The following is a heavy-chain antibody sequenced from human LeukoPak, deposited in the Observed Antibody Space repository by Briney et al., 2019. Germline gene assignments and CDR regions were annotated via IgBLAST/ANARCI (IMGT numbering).Heavy chain of an antibody. D-gene: IGHD3-22*01. Sequence: ASVKVSCKASGYTFTTYYMHWVRQAPGQGLEWMGIINPSGGSTSYAQKFQGRVTMTRDTSTSTVYMELSSLRSEDTAVYYCARDPSSGYGSFGYYYYMDVWGKGTTVTISS. CDR1: GYTFTTYY. J-gene: IGHJ6*03. CDR2: INPSGGST. CDR3: ARDPSSGYGSFGYYYYMDV. V-gene: IGHV1-46*01.